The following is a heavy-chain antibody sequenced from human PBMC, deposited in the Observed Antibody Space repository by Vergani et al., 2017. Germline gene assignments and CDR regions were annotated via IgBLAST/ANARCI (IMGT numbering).Heavy chain of an antibody. CDR1: GYTFTSYY. J-gene: IGHJ4*02. D-gene: IGHD5-18*01. CDR2: INPSGGST. Sequence: QVQLVQSGAEVKKPGASVKVSCKASGYTFTSYYMHWVRQAPGQGLEWMGIINPSGGSTSYAQKFQGRVTMTRDTSTSTVYLELSSLRSEDTAVYYCARVRQLWYYFDYWGQGTLVTVSS. V-gene: IGHV1-46*01. CDR3: ARVRQLWYYFDY.